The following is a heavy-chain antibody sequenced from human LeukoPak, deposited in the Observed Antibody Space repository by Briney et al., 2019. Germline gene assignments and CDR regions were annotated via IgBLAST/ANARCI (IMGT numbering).Heavy chain of an antibody. CDR2: INPNSGGT. CDR3: ARALDQYYDFWSGYYDY. V-gene: IGHV1-2*02. D-gene: IGHD3-3*01. J-gene: IGHJ4*02. CDR1: GYTFTGYY. Sequence: ASVKVSCKASGYTFTGYYMHWVRQAPGQGLEWMGWINPNSGGTNYAQKFQGRVTMTRDTSISTAYMGLSRLRSDDTAVYYYARALDQYYDFWSGYYDYWGQGTLVTVSS.